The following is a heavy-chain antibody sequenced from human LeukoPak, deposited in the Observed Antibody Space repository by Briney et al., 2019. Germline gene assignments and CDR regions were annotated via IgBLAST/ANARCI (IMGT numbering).Heavy chain of an antibody. CDR3: ARRKYCSDWRDVFDI. D-gene: IGHD6-19*01. CDR2: IFPGDSDT. Sequence: GESLKISCKGSGYTFTSYWIGWVRQMPGKGLEWMGIIFPGDSDTRYSPSFQGQVTISADKSISTAYLQWSSLKASDTAIYYCARRKYCSDWRDVFDIWGQGTMVTVSS. V-gene: IGHV5-51*01. J-gene: IGHJ3*02. CDR1: GYTFTSYW.